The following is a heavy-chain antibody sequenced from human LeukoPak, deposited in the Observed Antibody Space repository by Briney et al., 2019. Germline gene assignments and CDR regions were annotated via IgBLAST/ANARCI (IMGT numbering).Heavy chain of an antibody. J-gene: IGHJ4*02. D-gene: IGHD3-9*01. CDR1: GYSISSGYY. V-gene: IGHV4-61*01. CDR2: IYYSGST. Sequence: SETLSLTCTVSGYSISSGYYWSWIRQPPGKGLEWIGYIYYSGSTNYNSSLKSRVTISVDTSKNQFSLKLSSVTAADTAVYYCARGGLRYFSYWGQGTLVTVSS. CDR3: ARGGLRYFSY.